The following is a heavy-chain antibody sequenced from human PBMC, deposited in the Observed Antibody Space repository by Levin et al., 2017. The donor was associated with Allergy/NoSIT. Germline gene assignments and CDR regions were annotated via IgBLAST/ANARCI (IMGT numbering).Heavy chain of an antibody. Sequence: SQTLSLTCNVSGGTLSSTSHFWGWVRQSPGTGLQWIGSMHYSGTAYYTPSLKSRVTISMDTSKNQFSLRLTSVTAADTAIYYCSRSLETAMAPYYSDYWGQGTLVTVSS. CDR1: GGTLSSTSHF. J-gene: IGHJ4*02. V-gene: IGHV4-39*07. D-gene: IGHD5-18*01. CDR2: MHYSGTA. CDR3: SRSLETAMAPYYSDY.